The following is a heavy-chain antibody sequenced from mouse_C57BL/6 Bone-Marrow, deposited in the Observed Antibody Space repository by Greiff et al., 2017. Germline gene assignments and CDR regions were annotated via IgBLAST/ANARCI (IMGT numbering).Heavy chain of an antibody. J-gene: IGHJ4*01. Sequence: QVQLKQPGAELVKPGASVKVSCKASGYTFTSYWMHWVKQRPGQGLEWIGRIHPSDSDTNYNQTFKGKATLTVDKSSSTAYMQLSSLTSEDSAVYYCAIRIRCYYAMDYWGQGTSVTVSS. CDR2: IHPSDSDT. D-gene: IGHD1-1*01. CDR3: AIRIRCYYAMDY. CDR1: GYTFTSYW. V-gene: IGHV1-74*01.